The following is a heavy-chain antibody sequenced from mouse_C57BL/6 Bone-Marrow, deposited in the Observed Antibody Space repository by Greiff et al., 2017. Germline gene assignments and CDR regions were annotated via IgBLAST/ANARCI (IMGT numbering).Heavy chain of an antibody. CDR3: ARNWASYYFGC. D-gene: IGHD4-1*01. Sequence: QVQLQQSGAELARPGASVKLSCKASGYTFTSYGISWVKQRPGQGLEWIGEIYPRSGNTYYNEKFKGKATLTADKSSSTAYMELRSLTSEDSAVYFCARNWASYYFGCWGQGATLTVST. CDR2: IYPRSGNT. CDR1: GYTFTSYG. J-gene: IGHJ2*01. V-gene: IGHV1-81*01.